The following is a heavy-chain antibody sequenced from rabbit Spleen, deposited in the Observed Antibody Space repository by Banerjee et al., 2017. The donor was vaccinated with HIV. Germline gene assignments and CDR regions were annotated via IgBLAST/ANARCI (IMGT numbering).Heavy chain of an antibody. V-gene: IGHV1S45*01. CDR2: INVVTGRP. CDR3: ARDWASSSGYYSYFNL. Sequence: QEQLVESGGGLVKPEGSLTLTRTASGFSFSNKAVMCWVRQAPGKGLEWIACINVVTGRPVYANWAKGRFTCSKASSTTVTLQMTSLTAADTATYFCARDWASSSGYYSYFNLWGPGTLVTVS. J-gene: IGHJ4*01. D-gene: IGHD1-1*01. CDR1: GFSFSNKAV.